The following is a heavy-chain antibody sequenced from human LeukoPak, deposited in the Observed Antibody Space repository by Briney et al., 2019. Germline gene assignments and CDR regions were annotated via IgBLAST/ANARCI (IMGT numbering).Heavy chain of an antibody. V-gene: IGHV1-69*06. CDR1: GGTFSSYA. D-gene: IGHD2-8*01. Sequence: ASVKVSCKASGGTFSSYAISWVRQAPGQGLEWMGGIIPIFGTANYAQKFQGRVTIIADKSTSTAYMELSSLRSEDTAVYYCARRYCTNGVCYHDRDAFDIWGQGTMVIVSS. CDR3: ARRYCTNGVCYHDRDAFDI. CDR2: IIPIFGTA. J-gene: IGHJ3*02.